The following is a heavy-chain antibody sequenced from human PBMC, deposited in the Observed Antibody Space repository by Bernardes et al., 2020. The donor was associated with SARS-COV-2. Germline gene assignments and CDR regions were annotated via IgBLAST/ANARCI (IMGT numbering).Heavy chain of an antibody. J-gene: IGHJ6*02. CDR2: IYYSGST. CDR1: GGSISSSSYY. CDR3: ASLSIAARPGPLGFENYYYGMDV. D-gene: IGHD6-6*01. V-gene: IGHV4-39*01. Sequence: SETLSLTCTVSGGSISSSSYYWVWIRQPPGKGLEWIGSIYYSGSTYYNPSLKSRVTISVDTSKNQFSLKLSSVTAADTAVYYCASLSIAARPGPLGFENYYYGMDVWGQGTTVTVSS.